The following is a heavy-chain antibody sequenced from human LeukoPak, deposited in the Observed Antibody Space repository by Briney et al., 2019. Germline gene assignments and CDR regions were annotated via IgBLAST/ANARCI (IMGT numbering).Heavy chain of an antibody. Sequence: GRSLRLSCAAFGRTRRSYPLQWVGHAPRKGLYRVTVISYDGSNKYYADSVKGRFTISRDNSKNTLYLQMNSLRAEDTAVYYCASIVGATGNYFDYWGQGTLVTVSS. CDR2: ISYDGSNK. D-gene: IGHD1-26*01. J-gene: IGHJ4*02. CDR1: GRTRRSYP. V-gene: IGHV3-30-3*01. CDR3: ASIVGATGNYFDY.